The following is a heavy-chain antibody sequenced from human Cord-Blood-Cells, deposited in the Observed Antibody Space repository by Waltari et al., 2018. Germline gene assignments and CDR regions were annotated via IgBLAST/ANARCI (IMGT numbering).Heavy chain of an antibody. V-gene: IGHV4-38-2*02. Sequence: QVQLQESGPGLVKPSETLSLTCPVSGYSISSGYYWGWIRQPPGKGLEWIGSIYHSGSTYYNPYLKSRVTISVDTSKNQFSLKLSSVTAADTAVYYCARGGNYDFWSGYHDAFDIWGQGTMVTVSS. J-gene: IGHJ3*02. D-gene: IGHD3-3*01. CDR2: IYHSGST. CDR3: ARGGNYDFWSGYHDAFDI. CDR1: GYSISSGYY.